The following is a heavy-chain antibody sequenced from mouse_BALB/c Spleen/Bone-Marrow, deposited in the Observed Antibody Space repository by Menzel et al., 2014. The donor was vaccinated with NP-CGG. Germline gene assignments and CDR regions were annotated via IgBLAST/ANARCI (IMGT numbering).Heavy chain of an antibody. V-gene: IGHV14-3*02. CDR3: ARNGNYGAWFAY. J-gene: IGHJ3*01. D-gene: IGHD2-1*01. CDR2: IDPANGNT. CDR1: GFNIKDTY. Sequence: EVQGVESGAELVKPGASVKLSCTASGFNIKDTYMHWVKQRPEQGLEWIGRIDPANGNTKYDPKFQGKATLTAETSSNTAYLQLSSLTSDDTAVYYCARNGNYGAWFAYWGQGTLVTVSA.